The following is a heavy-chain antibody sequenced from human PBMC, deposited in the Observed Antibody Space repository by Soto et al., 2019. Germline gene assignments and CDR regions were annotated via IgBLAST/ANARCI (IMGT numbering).Heavy chain of an antibody. CDR3: ARIDYDFWSGYYWVDP. V-gene: IGHV1-18*04. CDR1: GYTFTSYG. J-gene: IGHJ5*02. Sequence: GASVKVSCKASGYTFTSYGISWVRQAPGQGLEWMGWISAYNGSTNYAQKLQGRVTMTTETSTSTAYMELRSLRSDDTAVYYCARIDYDFWSGYYWVDPWGQGTLDTVSS. D-gene: IGHD3-3*01. CDR2: ISAYNGST.